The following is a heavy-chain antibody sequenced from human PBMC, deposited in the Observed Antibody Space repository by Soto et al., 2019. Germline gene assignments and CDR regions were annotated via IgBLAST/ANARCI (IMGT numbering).Heavy chain of an antibody. CDR2: ISWDGGST. D-gene: IGHD1-26*01. CDR3: AKDGNSGSYYLFDY. J-gene: IGHJ4*02. Sequence: GGSLRLSCAASGFTFSSYWMSWVRQAPGKGLEWVSLISWDGGSTYYADSVEGRFTISRDNSKNSLYLQMNSLRTEDTALYYCAKDGNSGSYYLFDYWGQGTLVTVSS. V-gene: IGHV3-43*01. CDR1: GFTFSSYW.